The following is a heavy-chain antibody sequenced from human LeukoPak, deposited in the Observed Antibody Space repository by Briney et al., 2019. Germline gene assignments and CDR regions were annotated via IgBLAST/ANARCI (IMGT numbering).Heavy chain of an antibody. D-gene: IGHD4-17*01. CDR2: ISSSTGTI. CDR1: GFTFSSYS. V-gene: IGHV3-48*02. Sequence: PGGSLRLSCAASGFTFSSYSMNWVRQAPGKGLEWVSYISSSTGTIYYADSVKGRFTISRDNAKNSLYLQMNSLRDEDTAVYYCARVWGSTVRWGFDPWGQGTLVTVSS. J-gene: IGHJ5*02. CDR3: ARVWGSTVRWGFDP.